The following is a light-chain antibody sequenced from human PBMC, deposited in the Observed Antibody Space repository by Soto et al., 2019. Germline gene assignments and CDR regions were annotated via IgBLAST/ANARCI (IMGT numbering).Light chain of an antibody. Sequence: QSVLTQPPSASVTPGLRVTISCSGSSSNIGSNYVYWYQQLPGTAPKLLIYTNDQRPSGVPDRFSHSKSGNSASLAISGRRSEDEADYNCAAWEDSLRGWVFGGGTKLTVL. CDR3: AAWEDSLRGWV. CDR1: SSNIGSNY. J-gene: IGLJ3*02. CDR2: TND. V-gene: IGLV1-47*02.